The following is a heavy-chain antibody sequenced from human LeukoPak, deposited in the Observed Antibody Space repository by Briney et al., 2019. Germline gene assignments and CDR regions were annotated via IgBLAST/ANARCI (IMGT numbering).Heavy chain of an antibody. CDR3: ARDPSSTSGYFDY. J-gene: IGHJ4*02. CDR1: GFTFSSYW. Sequence: GGSLRLSCAASGFTFSSYWMHWVRQAPGKGLVWVSRIESDGSSTSYADSVKGRFTFSRDNAKNTLDLQMNSLRAEDTAVYYCARDPSSTSGYFDYWGQGTLVIVSS. D-gene: IGHD2-2*01. CDR2: IESDGSST. V-gene: IGHV3-74*01.